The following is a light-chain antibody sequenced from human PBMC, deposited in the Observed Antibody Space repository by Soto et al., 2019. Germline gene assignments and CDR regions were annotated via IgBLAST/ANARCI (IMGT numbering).Light chain of an antibody. J-gene: IGKJ4*01. CDR2: CAS. CDR1: QSVSSN. CDR3: QQYNNWPST. Sequence: EIVMTQSPATLSVSPGERATLSCRASQSVSSNLAWYQQKPGHAPRLLSSCASTRATGIPARFSGSGSGTEFTLTISSLQSEDFAVYYCQQYNNWPSTFGGGTKVEIK. V-gene: IGKV3-15*01.